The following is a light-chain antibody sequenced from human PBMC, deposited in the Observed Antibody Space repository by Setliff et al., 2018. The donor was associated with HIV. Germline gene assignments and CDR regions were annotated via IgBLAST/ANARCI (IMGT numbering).Light chain of an antibody. Sequence: LTQPASVSASPGQSITISCTGTSNDVGGYNYVSWYQQHPDKAPKVIIYEVSNRPSGISNRFSGSKSGNTASLTISGLQPEDEADYYCSSYTSTGTRVLGIGTKVTVL. CDR1: SNDVGGYNY. CDR3: SSYTSTGTRV. CDR2: EVS. V-gene: IGLV2-14*01. J-gene: IGLJ1*01.